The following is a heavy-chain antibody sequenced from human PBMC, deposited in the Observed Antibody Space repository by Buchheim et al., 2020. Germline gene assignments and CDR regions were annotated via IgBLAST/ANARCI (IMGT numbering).Heavy chain of an antibody. CDR2: ISFDGIDK. D-gene: IGHD1-7*01. V-gene: IGHV3-30*18. J-gene: IGHJ4*02. CDR1: GFTFSNYG. Sequence: QVQLVESGGGVVQPGGSLRLSCAASGFTFSNYGMQWVRQAPGKGLEWVAFISFDGIDKKFADSVKGRFTIFRDNSQKTLYLQMNSLRVEDTAVYYCAKDPLLGNYLSYLEYWGQGTL. CDR3: AKDPLLGNYLSYLEY.